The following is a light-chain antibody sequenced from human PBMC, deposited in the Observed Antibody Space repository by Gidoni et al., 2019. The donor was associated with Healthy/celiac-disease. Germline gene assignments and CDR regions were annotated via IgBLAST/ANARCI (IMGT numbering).Light chain of an antibody. J-gene: IGKJ1*01. CDR3: QQYGSSPQWT. CDR1: QSVSSSY. V-gene: IGKV3-20*01. CDR2: GAS. Sequence: EIVLTQSPGTLFLSPGERATLSCRASQSVSSSYLAWYQQKPGQAPRLLIYGASSRATGIPDRFSGSGSGTDFTLTISRLEPEDFAVYYCQQYGSSPQWTFGQXTKVE.